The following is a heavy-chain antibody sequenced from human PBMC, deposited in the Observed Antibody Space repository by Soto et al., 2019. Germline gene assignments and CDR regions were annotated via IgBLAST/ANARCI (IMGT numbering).Heavy chain of an antibody. J-gene: IGHJ6*02. Sequence: GGSLRLSCAASVFTFSSYAMHWVRQAPGKGLEWVAVISYDGSNKYYADSVKGRFTISRDNSKNTLYLQMNSLRAEDTAVYYCARGNSIVVVPAARPLDYYYGMDVWGQGTTVTVSS. CDR3: ARGNSIVVVPAARPLDYYYGMDV. D-gene: IGHD2-2*01. CDR1: VFTFSSYA. V-gene: IGHV3-30-3*01. CDR2: ISYDGSNK.